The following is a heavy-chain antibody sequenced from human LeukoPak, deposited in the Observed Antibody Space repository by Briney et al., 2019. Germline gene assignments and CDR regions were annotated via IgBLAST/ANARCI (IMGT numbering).Heavy chain of an antibody. Sequence: SETLSLTCAAYGGSFSGYYWSWIRQPPGEGLEWIGEINHSGSTNYNPSLKSRVTISVDTSKNQFSLKLSSVTAADTAVYYCARVRVLRDIVVVPAAIPSYYYYGMDVWGQGTTVTVSS. J-gene: IGHJ6*02. CDR1: GGSFSGYY. CDR3: ARVRVLRDIVVVPAAIPSYYYYGMDV. V-gene: IGHV4-34*01. CDR2: INHSGST. D-gene: IGHD2-2*01.